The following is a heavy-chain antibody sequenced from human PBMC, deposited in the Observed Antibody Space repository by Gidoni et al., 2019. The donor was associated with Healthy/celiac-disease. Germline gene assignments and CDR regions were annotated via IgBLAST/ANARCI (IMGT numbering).Heavy chain of an antibody. V-gene: IGHV3-15*01. J-gene: IGHJ1*01. CDR3: TTEGPVVVPAAQTWVRFQH. CDR1: GFTFSNAW. CDR2: IKSKTDGGTT. D-gene: IGHD2-2*01. Sequence: EVQLVESGGGLVKPGGSLRLSCAASGFTFSNAWMSWARQAPGKGLEWVGRIKSKTDGGTTDYAAPVKGRFTISRDDSKNTLYLQMNSLKTEDTAVYYCTTEGPVVVPAAQTWVRFQHWGQGTLVTVSS.